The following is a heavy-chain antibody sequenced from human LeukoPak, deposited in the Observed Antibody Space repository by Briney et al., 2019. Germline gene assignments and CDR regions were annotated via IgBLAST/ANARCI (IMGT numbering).Heavy chain of an antibody. CDR2: MSYDGSNK. CDR1: GFTFSSYA. Sequence: SGGSLRLSCAASGFTFSSYAMHWVRQAPGKGLEWVAVMSYDGSNKYYADSVKGRFTISRDNSKNTLYLQMNSLRAEDTAVYYCARAPGYSSGWYYFDYWGQGTLVTVSS. V-gene: IGHV3-30*04. D-gene: IGHD6-19*01. CDR3: ARAPGYSSGWYYFDY. J-gene: IGHJ4*02.